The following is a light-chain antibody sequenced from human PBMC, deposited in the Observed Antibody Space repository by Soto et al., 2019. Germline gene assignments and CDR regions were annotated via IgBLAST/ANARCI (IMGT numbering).Light chain of an antibody. CDR2: GAS. Sequence: EIVMTQSPATLSLSPGERATLSCRAIQSVSSNVAWYQQIPGQTPRLLIYGASTRATTIPVRFSGSGSGTEFTLTISSLQSEDFAVYYCHQYDDGPYTFGQGTKVDIK. V-gene: IGKV3-15*01. CDR3: HQYDDGPYT. J-gene: IGKJ2*01. CDR1: QSVSSN.